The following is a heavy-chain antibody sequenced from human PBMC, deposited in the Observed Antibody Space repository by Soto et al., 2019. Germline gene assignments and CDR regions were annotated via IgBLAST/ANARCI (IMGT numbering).Heavy chain of an antibody. Sequence: GASVKVSCKXSGGTFSSYAISWVRQAPGQGLEWMGGIIPIFGTANYAQKFQGRVTITADESTSTAYMELSSLRSEDTAVYYCARAQGGCSSTSCYEGRYYGMDVWGQGTTVTVSS. CDR1: GGTFSSYA. CDR2: IIPIFGTA. V-gene: IGHV1-69*13. CDR3: ARAQGGCSSTSCYEGRYYGMDV. J-gene: IGHJ6*02. D-gene: IGHD2-2*01.